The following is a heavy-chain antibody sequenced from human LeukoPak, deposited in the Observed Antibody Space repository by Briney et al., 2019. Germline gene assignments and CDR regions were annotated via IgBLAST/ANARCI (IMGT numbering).Heavy chain of an antibody. CDR2: IKNDGNS. CDR1: GFNFSSRW. CDR3: HPLAYITN. V-gene: IGHV3-74*01. Sequence: WGSLRISCTGSGFNFSSRWMAWVRPAPGKGLVCVAVIKNDGNSNYADSVKGRFIASRDDAKNTVYLQISSLRADDTAVYYCHPLAYITNWGQGTLVTVSS. J-gene: IGHJ4*02. D-gene: IGHD3-10*01.